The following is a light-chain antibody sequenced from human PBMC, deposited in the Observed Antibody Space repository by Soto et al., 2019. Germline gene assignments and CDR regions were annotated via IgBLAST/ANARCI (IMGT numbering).Light chain of an antibody. CDR3: CSYAGSSTLV. J-gene: IGLJ2*01. CDR1: SSDVGSYNF. V-gene: IGLV2-23*02. CDR2: EVS. Sequence: ALTQPASVSGSPGQSITISCTGTSSDVGSYNFVSWYQQHPGKAPKLMIYEVSKRPSWVSNRFSGSKSGNTASLTISGLQAEDEADYYCCSYAGSSTLVFGGGTKLTVL.